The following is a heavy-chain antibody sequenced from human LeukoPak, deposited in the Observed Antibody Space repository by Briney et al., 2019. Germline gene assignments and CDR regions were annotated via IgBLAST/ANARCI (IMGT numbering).Heavy chain of an antibody. V-gene: IGHV1-46*01. D-gene: IGHD3-22*01. CDR3: ARDLYYYDSYTGLGFDY. J-gene: IGHJ4*02. CDR1: GYTLTSYY. CDR2: INPSGGST. Sequence: ASVKVSCKASGYTLTSYYMHWVRQAPGQGLEWMGIINPSGGSTSYAQKFQGRVTMTRDTSTSTVYMELSSLRSEDTAVYYCARDLYYYDSYTGLGFDYWGQGTLVTVSS.